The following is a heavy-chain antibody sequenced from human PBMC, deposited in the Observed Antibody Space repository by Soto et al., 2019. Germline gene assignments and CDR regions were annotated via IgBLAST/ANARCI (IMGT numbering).Heavy chain of an antibody. Sequence: QVQLVESGGGVVQPGRSLRLSCAASGFTFSSYGMHWVRQAPGKGLEWVAVISYDGSNKYYADSVKGRFTISRDNSKNTLYLQMNSLRAEDTAVYYCAKEWVYYSSGLSFDYWGQGTLVTVSS. CDR1: GFTFSSYG. J-gene: IGHJ4*02. CDR3: AKEWVYYSSGLSFDY. D-gene: IGHD3-22*01. CDR2: ISYDGSNK. V-gene: IGHV3-30*18.